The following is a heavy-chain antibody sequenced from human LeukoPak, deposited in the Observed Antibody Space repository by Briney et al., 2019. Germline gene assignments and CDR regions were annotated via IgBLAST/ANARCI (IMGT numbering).Heavy chain of an antibody. Sequence: GGSLRLSCVASGFTFSNYRMTWVRQAPGKGLEWVANIEQDGSEKYSVDSVKGRFTISRDNAKNSLYLQMNSLRGEDTAVYYCARVRKGYDYVWGSRDYYLDYWGQGTLVTVSS. V-gene: IGHV3-7*01. D-gene: IGHD3-16*01. CDR3: ARVRKGYDYVWGSRDYYLDY. CDR1: GFTFSNYR. J-gene: IGHJ4*02. CDR2: IEQDGSEK.